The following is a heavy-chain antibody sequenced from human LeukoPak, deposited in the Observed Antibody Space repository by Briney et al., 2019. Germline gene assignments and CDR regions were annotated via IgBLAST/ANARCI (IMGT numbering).Heavy chain of an antibody. D-gene: IGHD3-9*01. CDR2: ISSSGSTK. CDR1: GFTFSTYN. J-gene: IGHJ4*02. V-gene: IGHV3-48*02. CDR3: ARDFLTGYFDY. Sequence: GGSLRLSCAASGFTFSTYNMNWVRQAPGKGLEWVSYISSSGSTKYYADSVRGRFTISRDNVKNSLFLQMNSLSDEDTAVYYCARDFLTGYFDYWGQGTLVTVSS.